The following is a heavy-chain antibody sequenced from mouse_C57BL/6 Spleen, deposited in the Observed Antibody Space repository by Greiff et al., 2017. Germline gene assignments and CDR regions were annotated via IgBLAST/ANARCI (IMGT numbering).Heavy chain of an antibody. Sequence: VQLQQSGAELARPGASVKLSCKASGYTFPSYGISWVKQRTGQGLEWIGEIYPRSGNTYYNEKFKGKATLTADKSSSTAYMELRSLTSEDSAVYFCARSDYDVGAWFAYWGQGTLVTVSA. V-gene: IGHV1-81*01. CDR1: GYTFPSYG. J-gene: IGHJ3*01. D-gene: IGHD2-4*01. CDR3: ARSDYDVGAWFAY. CDR2: IYPRSGNT.